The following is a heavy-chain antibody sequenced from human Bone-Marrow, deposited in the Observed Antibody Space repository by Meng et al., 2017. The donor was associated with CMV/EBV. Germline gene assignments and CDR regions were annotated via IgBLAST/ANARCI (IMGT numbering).Heavy chain of an antibody. Sequence: SETLSLTCAVYGGSFSGYYWGWIRQPPGKGPEWIGSLYHAGRNSYNPSLKSRVTISVDTSKNQFSLKLSSVTAADTAVYYCAADSGSYPGSDYWGQGTLVTVSS. CDR2: LYHAGRN. CDR3: AADSGSYPGSDY. CDR1: GGSFSGYY. D-gene: IGHD1-26*01. V-gene: IGHV4-34*01. J-gene: IGHJ4*02.